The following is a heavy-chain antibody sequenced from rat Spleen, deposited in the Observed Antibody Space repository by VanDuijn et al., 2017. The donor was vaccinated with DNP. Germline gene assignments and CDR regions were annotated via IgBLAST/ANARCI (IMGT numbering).Heavy chain of an antibody. CDR3: ARNALDY. Sequence: EVQLVESGGGPVQPGRSLKLSCVASGFIFSNHWMTWIRQAPGKGLEWVSSINTDGGSTYYPDSVKGRFTISRDNAENTVYLQMNSLRSEDTATYYCARNALDYWGQGVMVTVSS. V-gene: IGHV5-58*01. J-gene: IGHJ2*01. CDR2: INTDGGST. CDR1: GFIFSNHW.